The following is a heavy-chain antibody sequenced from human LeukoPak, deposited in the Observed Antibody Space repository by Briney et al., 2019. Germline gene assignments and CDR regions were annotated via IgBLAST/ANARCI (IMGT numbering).Heavy chain of an antibody. CDR1: GYTFTSYG. J-gene: IGHJ4*02. V-gene: IGHV1-18*01. Sequence: GASVKVSCKASGYTFTSYGIHWVRQAPGHGLEWVGWIGAYNGNTNYAQKLQGRVTMTTDTSTSTAYMELRSLRSDDTAVYYCTRGHFGVRFDYWGEGTLVTVSS. CDR3: TRGHFGVRFDY. D-gene: IGHD3-10*01. CDR2: IGAYNGNT.